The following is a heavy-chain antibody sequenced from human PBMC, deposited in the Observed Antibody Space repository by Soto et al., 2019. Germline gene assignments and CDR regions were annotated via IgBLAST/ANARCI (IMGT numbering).Heavy chain of an antibody. CDR1: GGTFSSYT. V-gene: IGHV1-69*02. CDR2: IIPMLGIA. CDR3: ANRGYSYGFVIY. Sequence: QVQLVQSGAEVKKPGSSVKVSCKASGGTFSSYTFSWVRQAPGQGLEWMGRIIPMLGIANYAQKFQGRVTITSDKSTSTAYMELSSLRSADTAVYYCANRGYSYGFVIYWGQGTLVTVSS. D-gene: IGHD5-18*01. J-gene: IGHJ4*02.